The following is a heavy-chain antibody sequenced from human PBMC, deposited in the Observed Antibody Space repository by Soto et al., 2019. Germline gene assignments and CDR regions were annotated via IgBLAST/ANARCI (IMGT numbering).Heavy chain of an antibody. CDR2: ICYSGST. CDR1: AGSISSGDYC. CDR3: GRDRGVGATTDY. D-gene: IGHD1-26*01. V-gene: IGHV4-30-4*01. J-gene: IGHJ4*02. Sequence: PSETLSLTCTVSAGSISSGDYCWSWIRQPPGKGLEWIGHICYSGSTYYNPSLKSRVTISADTPKNQFSLKLTSVTAADTAVYYCGRDRGVGATTDYWGQGTLVTV.